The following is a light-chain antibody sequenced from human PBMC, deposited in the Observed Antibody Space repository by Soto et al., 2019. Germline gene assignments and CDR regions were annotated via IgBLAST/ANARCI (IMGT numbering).Light chain of an antibody. V-gene: IGKV3-15*01. CDR2: AAS. J-gene: IGKJ4*01. CDR1: QSVGTS. Sequence: EIVMTQSPATLYVSTGERATLSCRASQSVGTSLAWYQHKPGHAPRLLIYAASTRATGIPARFSGSGYGTEFTLSISSLQSEDFALYYCQQYNSWPPLTFGGGTKVEIK. CDR3: QQYNSWPPLT.